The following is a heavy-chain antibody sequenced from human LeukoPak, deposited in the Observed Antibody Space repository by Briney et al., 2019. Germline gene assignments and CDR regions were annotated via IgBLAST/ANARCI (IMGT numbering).Heavy chain of an antibody. CDR3: DRVMLGSSKFFDL. CDR2: IRNKANSYSI. Sequence: GGSLRLSCAGSGFTFSHYYIDWVRQAPGKGLEWVARIRNKANSYSIEYAASVKGRFTISRDDSKNSVYLQMNSLKSEDTADYYCDRVMLGSSKFFDLWGRGTLVTVSS. V-gene: IGHV3-72*01. CDR1: GFTFSHYY. J-gene: IGHJ2*01. D-gene: IGHD1-26*01.